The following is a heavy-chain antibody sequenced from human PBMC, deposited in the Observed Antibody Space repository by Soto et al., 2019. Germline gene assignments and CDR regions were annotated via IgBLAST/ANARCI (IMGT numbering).Heavy chain of an antibody. CDR1: EFTFSNYA. D-gene: IGHD3-10*01. CDR3: TKGDFSASGSYFPQIPYGH. Sequence: GGSLRLSCAASEFTFSNYAMSWVRQAPGKGLEWVSGIGSSGDGTYYADSVKGRFTISRDNSKNTLYLQMNSLRAEDTALYYCTKGDFSASGSYFPQIPYGHWGQGTVVTVSS. V-gene: IGHV3-23*01. J-gene: IGHJ4*02. CDR2: IGSSGDGT.